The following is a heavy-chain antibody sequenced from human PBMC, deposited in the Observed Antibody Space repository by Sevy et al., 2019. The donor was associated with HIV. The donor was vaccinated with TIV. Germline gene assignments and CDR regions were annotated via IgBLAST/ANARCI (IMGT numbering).Heavy chain of an antibody. J-gene: IGHJ4*02. Sequence: SETLSLTCAVSGGSISSSNWWSWVRQPPGKGLEWIGEIYRSGSTNHNQSLKSRVTISVDKSKNQFSLKLSSVTAADTAVYYCARAVGAVAGTFDYWGQRTLVTVSS. CDR3: ARAVGAVAGTFDY. CDR2: IYRSGST. CDR1: GGSISSSNW. V-gene: IGHV4-4*02. D-gene: IGHD6-19*01.